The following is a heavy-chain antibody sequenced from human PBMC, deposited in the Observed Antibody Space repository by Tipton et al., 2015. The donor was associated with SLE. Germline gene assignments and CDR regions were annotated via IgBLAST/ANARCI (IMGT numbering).Heavy chain of an antibody. CDR1: GVSISSYY. CDR2: IYYSGST. Sequence: LRLSCTVSGVSISSYYWSWIRQPPGKGLEWIGYIYYSGSTNYNPSLKSRVTISVDTSKNQFSLKLSSVTAADTAVYYCARSIAVAGYWYFDLWGRGTLVTVSS. CDR3: ARSIAVAGYWYFDL. V-gene: IGHV4-59*01. J-gene: IGHJ2*01. D-gene: IGHD6-19*01.